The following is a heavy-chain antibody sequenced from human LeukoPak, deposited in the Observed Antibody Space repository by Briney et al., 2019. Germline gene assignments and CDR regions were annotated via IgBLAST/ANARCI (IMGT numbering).Heavy chain of an antibody. D-gene: IGHD6-13*01. J-gene: IGHJ4*02. Sequence: PGGSLTLSCAASGFRVTSNYMSWVRQAPGKGLEWVSVIYSGGSTYYADSVKGRFILSRDDYKNTLSLQISNLRAEDTAVYFCAREISDSSRWYGGFDYWGQGTLAIVSS. V-gene: IGHV3-53*01. CDR3: AREISDSSRWYGGFDY. CDR1: GFRVTSNY. CDR2: IYSGGST.